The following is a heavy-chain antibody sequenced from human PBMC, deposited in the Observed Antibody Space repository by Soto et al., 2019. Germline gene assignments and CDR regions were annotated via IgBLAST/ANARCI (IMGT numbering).Heavy chain of an antibody. J-gene: IGHJ4*01. CDR3: ARHPKRRTMAAI. Sequence: PSETLSLTCTVSGGSISSSSYYWGWIRQPPGKGLEWIGSIYYSGSTYYNPSLKSRVTISVDTSKTQFSLKLSSVTAADTAVYYCARHPKRRTMAAIWGQRSLVTVSS. CDR2: IYYSGST. CDR1: GGSISSSSYY. V-gene: IGHV4-39*01.